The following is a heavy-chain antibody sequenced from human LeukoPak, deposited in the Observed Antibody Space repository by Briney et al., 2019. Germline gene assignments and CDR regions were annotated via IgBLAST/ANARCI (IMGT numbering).Heavy chain of an antibody. CDR1: GGSISSGDYY. J-gene: IGHJ4*02. V-gene: IGHV4-30-4*01. CDR2: IYYSGST. Sequence: SETLSLTCTVSGGSISSGDYYWSWIRQPPGKGLEWIGYIYYSGSTYYNPPLKSRVTISVDTSKNQFSLKLSSVTAADTAVYYCARVSRDGYNYYYFDYWGQGTLVTVSS. D-gene: IGHD5-24*01. CDR3: ARVSRDGYNYYYFDY.